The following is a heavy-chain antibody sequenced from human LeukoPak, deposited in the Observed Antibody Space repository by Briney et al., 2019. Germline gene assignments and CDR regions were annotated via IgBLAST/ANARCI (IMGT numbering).Heavy chain of an antibody. CDR1: GFTFSTYS. CDR3: ARGPHCTSTSCYTTGVFDI. V-gene: IGHV3-21*01. J-gene: IGHJ3*02. Sequence: GGSLRLSCATSGFTFSTYSMSWVRQAPGKGLEWVSSLSRSGNNMYSADSMKGRFTISRDNAKNSLFLQMSSLRAEDTAVYYCARGPHCTSTSCYTTGVFDIWGQGTMVTVSS. D-gene: IGHD2-2*02. CDR2: LSRSGNNM.